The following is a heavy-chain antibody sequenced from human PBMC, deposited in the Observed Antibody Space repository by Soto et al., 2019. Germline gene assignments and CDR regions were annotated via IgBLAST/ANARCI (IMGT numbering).Heavy chain of an antibody. J-gene: IGHJ5*02. Sequence: GASVKVSCKASGYTFTGYYMHWVRQAPGQGLEWMGWINPNSGGTNYAQKFQGWVTMTRDTSISTAYMELSRLRSDDTAVYYCAREVGIAAAGPIKWFDPWGQGTLVTVSS. CDR1: GYTFTGYY. CDR2: INPNSGGT. D-gene: IGHD6-13*01. V-gene: IGHV1-2*04. CDR3: AREVGIAAAGPIKWFDP.